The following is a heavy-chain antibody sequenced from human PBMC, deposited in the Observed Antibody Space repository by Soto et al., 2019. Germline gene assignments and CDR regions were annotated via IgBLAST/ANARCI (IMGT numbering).Heavy chain of an antibody. CDR1: GYTFTSYG. CDR2: ISAYNGNT. CDR3: ARTGFYYYGSGSPVAVDY. J-gene: IGHJ4*02. V-gene: IGHV1-18*01. D-gene: IGHD3-10*01. Sequence: QVQLVQSGAEVKKPGASVKVSCKASGYTFTSYGISWVRQAPGQGLEWMGWISAYNGNTNYAQKLQGRVTMTTATSTSTAYMEVRSVRSDDTAVYYCARTGFYYYGSGSPVAVDYWAQGTLVTVSS.